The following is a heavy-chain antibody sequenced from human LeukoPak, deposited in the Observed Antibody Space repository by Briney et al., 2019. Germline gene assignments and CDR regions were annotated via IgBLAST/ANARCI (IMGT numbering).Heavy chain of an antibody. V-gene: IGHV1-69*04. Sequence: SVKVSCKASGGTFSSYALSWVRQAPGQGLEWMGTIIPIVGIANYAQKFQGRAAITADKSTSTAYMELSSLRSEDTAVYYCARDGEMATIYFDYWGQGTLVTVSS. D-gene: IGHD5-24*01. CDR1: GGTFSSYA. CDR2: IIPIVGIA. CDR3: ARDGEMATIYFDY. J-gene: IGHJ4*02.